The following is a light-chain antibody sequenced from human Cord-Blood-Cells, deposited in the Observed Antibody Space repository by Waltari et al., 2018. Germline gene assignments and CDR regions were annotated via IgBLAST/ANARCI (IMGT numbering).Light chain of an antibody. CDR1: QSVSSY. CDR2: DAS. J-gene: IGKJ4*01. V-gene: IGKV3-11*01. CDR3: QPRSNWPLT. Sequence: DIVLTQSPATLSLSPGDRATLSCRASQSVSSYLAWYQQTPGQAPILLFYDASNGSTSIRTWFSCGVSATDFTLTISILEPEDVAVYDCQPRSNWPLTFGGGTKVEI.